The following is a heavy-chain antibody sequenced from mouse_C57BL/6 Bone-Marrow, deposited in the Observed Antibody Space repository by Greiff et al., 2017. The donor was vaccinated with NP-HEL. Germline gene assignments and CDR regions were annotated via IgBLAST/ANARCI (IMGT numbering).Heavy chain of an antibody. D-gene: IGHD2-4*01. CDR1: GYTFTDYE. V-gene: IGHV1-15*01. CDR2: IDPETGGT. J-gene: IGHJ3*01. CDR3: TRVDYYDYSWFAY. Sequence: QVQLKQSGAELVRPGASVTLSCKASGYTFTDYEMHWVKQTPVHGLEWIGAIDPETGGTAYNQKFKGKAILTADKSSSTAYMELRSLTSEDSAVYYCTRVDYYDYSWFAYWGQGTLVTVSA.